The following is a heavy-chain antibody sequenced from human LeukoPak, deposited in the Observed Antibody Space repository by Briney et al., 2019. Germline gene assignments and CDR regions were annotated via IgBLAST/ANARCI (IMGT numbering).Heavy chain of an antibody. V-gene: IGHV4-59*01. CDR1: GGSISSYY. Sequence: SETLSLTCTVSGGSISSYYWSWIRQPPGKGLEWIGYLYYSGSTNYNPSLKSRVTISVDTSKNQLSLKLSSVTAADTAVYYCARENRGAFGYWGQGTLVTVSS. CDR2: LYYSGST. CDR3: ARENRGAFGY. J-gene: IGHJ4*02. D-gene: IGHD1-14*01.